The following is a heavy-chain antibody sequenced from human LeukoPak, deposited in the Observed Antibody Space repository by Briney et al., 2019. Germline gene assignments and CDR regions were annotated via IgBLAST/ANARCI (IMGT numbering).Heavy chain of an antibody. CDR2: IRYDGSNK. CDR1: GFTFSSYG. D-gene: IGHD5-18*01. CDR3: AKDMGYSYGFYYYYYMDV. Sequence: GGSLRLSCAASGFTFSSYGMHWVRQAPGKGLEWVAFIRYDGSNKYYADSVKGRFTISRDNSKNTLYLQMNSLRAEDTAVYYCAKDMGYSYGFYYYYYMDVWGKGTTVTISS. V-gene: IGHV3-30*02. J-gene: IGHJ6*03.